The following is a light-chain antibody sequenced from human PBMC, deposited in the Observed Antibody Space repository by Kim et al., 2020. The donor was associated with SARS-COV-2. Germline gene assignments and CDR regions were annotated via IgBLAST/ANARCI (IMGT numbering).Light chain of an antibody. V-gene: IGKV1-39*01. CDR1: QSVSIN. Sequence: SATVGDRVTITCRATQSVSINLNWYQQRPGKAPRLLIYCASTLQSGVPSRFSGSGSGTGFTLTISSLQPEDFAIYYCQKTFSTQYSFGQGTKLEI. CDR2: CAS. CDR3: QKTFSTQYS. J-gene: IGKJ2*03.